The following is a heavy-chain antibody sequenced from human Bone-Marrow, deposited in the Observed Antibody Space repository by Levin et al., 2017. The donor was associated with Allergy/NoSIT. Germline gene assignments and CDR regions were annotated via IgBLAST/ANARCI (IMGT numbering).Heavy chain of an antibody. Sequence: PGGSLRLSCAASGFTFSSYGMHWVRQAPGKGLEWVAVIWYDGSNKYYADSVKGRFTISRDNSKNTLYLQMNSLRAEDTAVYYCARVSGPWVTTDYYFDYWGQGTLVTVSS. CDR1: GFTFSSYG. V-gene: IGHV3-33*01. CDR3: ARVSGPWVTTDYYFDY. CDR2: IWYDGSNK. J-gene: IGHJ4*02. D-gene: IGHD4-17*01.